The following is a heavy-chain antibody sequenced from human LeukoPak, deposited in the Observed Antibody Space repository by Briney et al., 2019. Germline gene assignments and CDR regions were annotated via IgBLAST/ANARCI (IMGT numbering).Heavy chain of an antibody. CDR2: INHSGST. CDR1: GGSFSGYY. CDR3: ARTLYDFWSGYYTGSIDY. Sequence: SETLSLTCAVYGGSFSGYYWSWIRQPPGKGLEWIGEINHSGSTNYNPSLKSRVTISVDTSKNQLSLKLSSVTAADTAAYYCARTLYDFWSGYYTGSIDYWGQGTLVTVSS. V-gene: IGHV4-34*01. D-gene: IGHD3-3*01. J-gene: IGHJ4*02.